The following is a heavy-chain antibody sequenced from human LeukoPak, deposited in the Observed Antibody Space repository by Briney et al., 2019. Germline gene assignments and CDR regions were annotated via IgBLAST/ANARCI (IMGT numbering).Heavy chain of an antibody. V-gene: IGHV3-30*18. CDR2: ISYDGSNK. CDR3: AKQSRSGYSRGYFDL. J-gene: IGHJ2*01. D-gene: IGHD5-12*01. Sequence: GRSLRLSCAASGFTFSSYGMHWVRQAPGKGLEWVAVISYDGSNKYYADSVKGRFTISRDNSKNTLYLQMNSLRAEDTAVYYCAKQSRSGYSRGYFDLWGRGTPVTVSS. CDR1: GFTFSSYG.